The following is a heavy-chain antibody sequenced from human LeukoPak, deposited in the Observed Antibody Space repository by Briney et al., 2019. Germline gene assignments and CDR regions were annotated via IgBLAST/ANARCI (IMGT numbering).Heavy chain of an antibody. J-gene: IGHJ4*02. CDR2: IGGGDYST. D-gene: IGHD1-1*01. V-gene: IGHV3-23*01. Sequence: GGTLRLSCAASGFSLNTYGMSWVRQPPGKGLEWVSGIGGGDYSTYYADSVKGRFTISRDNAKNLLYLQMDSLRVEDTAIYYCARDPRTVRIWGQGTLVTVSS. CDR3: ARDPRTVRI. CDR1: GFSLNTYG.